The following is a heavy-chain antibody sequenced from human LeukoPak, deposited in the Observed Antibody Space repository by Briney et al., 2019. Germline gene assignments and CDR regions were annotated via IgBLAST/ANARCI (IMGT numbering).Heavy chain of an antibody. CDR1: GGSISPYF. Sequence: SETQSLTCTVSGGSISPYFWSWIRQPPGKGLEWIGYISYSGSTNYNPSLKSRVTISVDTSKKQFSLQLSSVTAADTAVYYCARDDYRGVTNFDPRGQGTLVTVSS. V-gene: IGHV4-59*01. J-gene: IGHJ5*02. D-gene: IGHD3-10*01. CDR3: ARDDYRGVTNFDP. CDR2: ISYSGST.